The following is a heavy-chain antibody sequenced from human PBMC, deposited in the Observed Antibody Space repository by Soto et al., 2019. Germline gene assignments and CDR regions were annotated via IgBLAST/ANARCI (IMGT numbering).Heavy chain of an antibody. CDR3: ARVGGWFDP. Sequence: SETLSLTCGVPGGSISSGGYSWNWIRQTPGKGLEWIGYIYPNGNTYYNPSLNSRVTISLDMSKNQFSLKMTSVTAADTAVYFCARVGGWFDPWGQGTLVTVSS. CDR1: GGSISSGGYS. J-gene: IGHJ5*02. CDR2: IYPNGNT. V-gene: IGHV4-30-2*01. D-gene: IGHD3-16*01.